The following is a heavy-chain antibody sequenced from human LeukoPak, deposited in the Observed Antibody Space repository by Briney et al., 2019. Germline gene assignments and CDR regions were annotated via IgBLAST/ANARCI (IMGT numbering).Heavy chain of an antibody. Sequence: GASVKVSCKASGYTFTSYGISWVRQAPGQGLERMGWISAYNGNTNYAQKLQGRVTMTTDTSTSTAYMELRSLRSDDTAVYYCARENGLWFEDYYYGMDVWGQGTTVTVSS. CDR2: ISAYNGNT. V-gene: IGHV1-18*01. CDR1: GYTFTSYG. CDR3: ARENGLWFEDYYYGMDV. D-gene: IGHD3-10*01. J-gene: IGHJ6*02.